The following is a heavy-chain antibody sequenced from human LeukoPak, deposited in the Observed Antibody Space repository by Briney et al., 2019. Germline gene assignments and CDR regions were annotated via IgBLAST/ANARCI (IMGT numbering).Heavy chain of an antibody. Sequence: GGSLRLSCAASGFTFSSYRMNWVRQAPGKGLEWVSSISSRSSYIYYADSVKGRFTISRDNAKNSLTLQMNSLRAEDTAVYYCARDEPDAKLDYWGQGTLVTVSS. CDR3: ARDEPDAKLDY. CDR2: ISSRSSYI. J-gene: IGHJ4*02. CDR1: GFTFSSYR. V-gene: IGHV3-21*01.